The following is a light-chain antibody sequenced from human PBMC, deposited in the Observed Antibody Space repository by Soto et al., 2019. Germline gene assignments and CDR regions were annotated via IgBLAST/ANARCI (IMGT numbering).Light chain of an antibody. V-gene: IGKV3-15*01. CDR1: QSVRRD. CDR3: QQYTGPPTT. CDR2: AAS. J-gene: IGKJ5*01. Sequence: VMTQSPATLSVSPGERATLSCRASQSVRRDLAWYQQKPGQTPRLFIYAASNRATGVPARFSGSGSGTDFTLTITRLEPEDSAVYFCQQYTGPPTTFGQGTRLEIK.